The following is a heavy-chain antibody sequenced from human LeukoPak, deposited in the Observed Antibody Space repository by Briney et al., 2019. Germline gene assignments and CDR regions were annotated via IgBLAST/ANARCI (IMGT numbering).Heavy chain of an antibody. CDR2: IRYDGSNK. Sequence: PGGSLRLSCAASGFTFSSYGTHWVRQAPGKGLEWVAFIRYDGSNKYYADSVKGRFTISRDNSKNTLYLQMNSLRAEDTAVYYCAKELPTVIYAFDIWGQGTMVTVSS. CDR3: AKELPTVIYAFDI. J-gene: IGHJ3*02. V-gene: IGHV3-30*02. D-gene: IGHD4-17*01. CDR1: GFTFSSYG.